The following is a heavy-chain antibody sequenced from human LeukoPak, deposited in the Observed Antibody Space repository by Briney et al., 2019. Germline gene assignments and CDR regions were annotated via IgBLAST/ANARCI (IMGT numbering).Heavy chain of an antibody. CDR3: ARRYTYGDLRYFDY. D-gene: IGHD4-17*01. V-gene: IGHV5-51*01. CDR2: IYPGDSET. Sequence: GESLKISCKGSGVTFTTYWIGWVRQMPGKGLEWMGIIYPGDSETRYSPSFQGQVTISVDKSINTAYLQWSSLKASDTAMYYCARRYTYGDLRYFDYWGQGTLVTVSS. J-gene: IGHJ4*02. CDR1: GVTFTTYW.